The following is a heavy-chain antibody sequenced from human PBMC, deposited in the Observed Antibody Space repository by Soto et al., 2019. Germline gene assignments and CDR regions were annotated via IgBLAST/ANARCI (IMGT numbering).Heavy chain of an antibody. D-gene: IGHD2-15*01. CDR3: ARALTSPDIVVVVAANDAFDI. V-gene: IGHV1-46*01. CDR2: INPSGGST. Sequence: GASVKVSCKASGYTFTSYYMHWVRQAPGQGLEWMGIINPSGGSTSYAQKFQGRVTMTRDTSTSTVYMELSSLRSEDTAVYYCARALTSPDIVVVVAANDAFDIWGQGTLVTV. J-gene: IGHJ3*02. CDR1: GYTFTSYY.